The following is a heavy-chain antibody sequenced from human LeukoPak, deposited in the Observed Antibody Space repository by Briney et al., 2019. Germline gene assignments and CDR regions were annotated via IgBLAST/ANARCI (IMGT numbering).Heavy chain of an antibody. J-gene: IGHJ5*02. CDR3: ARGAYGGNWFDP. CDR1: GFTFSSYW. D-gene: IGHD4-23*01. V-gene: IGHV3-74*01. Sequence: GGSLRLSCAASGFTFSSYWMHWVRQAPGKGLVWVSRINSDGSSTSYADSVKGRFTISRDNAKNTLYLQMNSLRAEDTAVYYCARGAYGGNWFDPWGQGTLVTVYS. CDR2: INSDGSST.